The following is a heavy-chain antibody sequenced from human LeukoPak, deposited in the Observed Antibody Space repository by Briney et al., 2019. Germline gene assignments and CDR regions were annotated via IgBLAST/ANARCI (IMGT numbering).Heavy chain of an antibody. D-gene: IGHD3-22*01. Sequence: GRSLRLSCAASGFTFSSYAMHWVRQAPGKGLEWVAVISYDGSNKYYADSVKGRFTISRDNSKNTLYLQMNSLRAEDTAVYYCARDFSSGCNLDYWGQGTLVTVSS. J-gene: IGHJ4*02. CDR1: GFTFSSYA. V-gene: IGHV3-30*04. CDR2: ISYDGSNK. CDR3: ARDFSSGCNLDY.